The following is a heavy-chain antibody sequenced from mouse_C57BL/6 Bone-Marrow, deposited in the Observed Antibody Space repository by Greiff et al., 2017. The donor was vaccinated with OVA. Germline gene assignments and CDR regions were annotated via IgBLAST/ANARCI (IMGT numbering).Heavy chain of an antibody. V-gene: IGHV1-81*01. D-gene: IGHD1-1*01. CDR3: ASPPYYYGSSEDY. J-gene: IGHJ2*01. Sequence: VQLQQSGAELARPGASVKLSCKASGYTFTSYGISWVKQRTGQGLEWIGEIYPRSGNTYYNEKFKGKATLTADKSSSTAYMELRSLTSEDSAVYFCASPPYYYGSSEDYWGQGTTLTVSS. CDR2: IYPRSGNT. CDR1: GYTFTSYG.